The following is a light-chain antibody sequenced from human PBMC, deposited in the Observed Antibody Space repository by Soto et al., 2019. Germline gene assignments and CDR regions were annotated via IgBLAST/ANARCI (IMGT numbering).Light chain of an antibody. J-gene: IGKJ5*01. CDR2: GAS. V-gene: IGKV3D-7*01. CDR3: QQADSFPIT. Sequence: EIVMTQSPATLSVSPGEGATLSCWASQSVSSSYLAWYQQKPGQAPRLLIYGASSRATGIPDRFSGSGSGTDFTLSISSLQPEDFATYYCQQADSFPITFGQGTRLEIK. CDR1: QSVSSSY.